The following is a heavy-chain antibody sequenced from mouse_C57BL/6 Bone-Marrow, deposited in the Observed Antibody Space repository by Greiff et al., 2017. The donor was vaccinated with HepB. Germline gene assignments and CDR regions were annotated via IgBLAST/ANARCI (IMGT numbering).Heavy chain of an antibody. CDR1: GYAFTNYL. CDR2: INPGSGGT. Sequence: VQVVESGAELVRPGTSVKVSCKASGYAFTNYLIEWVKQRPGQGLEWIGVINPGSGGTNYNEKFKGKATLTADKSSSTAYMQRSSLTSEDSAVYFCARLGYYGSSHHYYFDYWGQGTTLTVSS. D-gene: IGHD1-1*01. V-gene: IGHV1-54*01. CDR3: ARLGYYGSSHHYYFDY. J-gene: IGHJ2*01.